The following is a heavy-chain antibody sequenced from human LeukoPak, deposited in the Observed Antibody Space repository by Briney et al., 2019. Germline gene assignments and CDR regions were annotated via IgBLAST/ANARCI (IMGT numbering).Heavy chain of an antibody. CDR3: ARELYGVRSY. D-gene: IGHD3-10*02. Sequence: GGSLRLSCAASGFTVSSNYMSWVRQAPGKGLEWVSVIYSGGSTYYADSVKGRFTISRDKSKNTLYLQMNSLRAEDTAVYYCARELYGVRSYWGQGTLVTVSS. J-gene: IGHJ4*02. V-gene: IGHV3-66*02. CDR2: IYSGGST. CDR1: GFTVSSNY.